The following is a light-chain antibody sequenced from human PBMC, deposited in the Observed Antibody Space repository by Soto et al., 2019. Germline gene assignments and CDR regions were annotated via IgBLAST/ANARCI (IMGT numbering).Light chain of an antibody. V-gene: IGLV2-14*01. CDR3: SSYTSSSTLLYV. Sequence: QSALTQPASVSGSPGQSITISCTGTSRDVGGYNSVSWYQQHPGKAPKLMIYDDSNRPSGVSNRFSGSKSGNTASLTISGLQAEDEADYYCSSYTSSSTLLYVFGTGTKLTVL. CDR2: DDS. CDR1: SRDVGGYNS. J-gene: IGLJ1*01.